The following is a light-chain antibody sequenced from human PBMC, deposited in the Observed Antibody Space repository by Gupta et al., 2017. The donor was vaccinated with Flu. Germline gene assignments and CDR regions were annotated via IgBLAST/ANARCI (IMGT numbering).Light chain of an antibody. Sequence: QPALTQPASVSGSPGQSITISCTGTSSDVGGYNYVSWYQHHPGKAPKLMIYDVSNRPSGVSNRFSGSKSDNTASLTISGLQAEDEADYYCSSYTVTSTWVFGGGTKLTVL. CDR3: SSYTVTSTWV. J-gene: IGLJ3*02. V-gene: IGLV2-14*01. CDR2: DVS. CDR1: SSDVGGYNY.